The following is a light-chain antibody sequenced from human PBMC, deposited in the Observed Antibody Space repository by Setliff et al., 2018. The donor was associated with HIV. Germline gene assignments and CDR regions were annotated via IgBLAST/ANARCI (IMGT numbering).Light chain of an antibody. Sequence: QSVLTQPPSASGTPGQRVTISCSGSSSNIGINTINWYQQLPGTAPKLLIYRNNQRPSGVPDRFSGSKSGTSASLAISGLQAEDEADYFCSSFTSSSTYVFGTGTKVTVL. J-gene: IGLJ1*01. V-gene: IGLV1-44*01. CDR1: SSNIGINT. CDR2: RNN. CDR3: SSFTSSSTYV.